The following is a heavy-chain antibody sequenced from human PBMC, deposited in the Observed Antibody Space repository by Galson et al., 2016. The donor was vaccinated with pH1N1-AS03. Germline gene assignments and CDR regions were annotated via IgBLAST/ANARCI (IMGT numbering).Heavy chain of an antibody. J-gene: IGHJ4*02. Sequence: QSGAEVKKPGESLRISCKASGYTFTSHVVDWVRQAPGQSLEWMGWINTDTGYTKYSQKFQGRVTITKDTSATTAYMELNSLTSEDTAVYYCARNSGGGGGLDHWGQGTLVTVSS. V-gene: IGHV1-3*04. CDR2: INTDTGYT. CDR1: GYTFTSHV. D-gene: IGHD1-26*01. CDR3: ARNSGGGGGLDH.